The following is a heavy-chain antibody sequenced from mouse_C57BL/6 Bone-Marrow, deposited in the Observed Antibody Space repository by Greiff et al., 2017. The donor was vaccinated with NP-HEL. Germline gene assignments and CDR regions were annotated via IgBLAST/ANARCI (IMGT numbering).Heavy chain of an antibody. D-gene: IGHD1-1*01. Sequence: QVQLKQSGAELVRPGASVTLSCKASGYTFTDYEMHWVKQTPVHGLEWIGAIDPETGGTAYNQKFKGKAILTADKSSRTAYMELLSLTSEDSAVYYCTTLSAYYGSSPAWFAYWGQGTLVPVSA. CDR3: TTLSAYYGSSPAWFAY. CDR2: IDPETGGT. CDR1: GYTFTDYE. V-gene: IGHV1-15*01. J-gene: IGHJ3*01.